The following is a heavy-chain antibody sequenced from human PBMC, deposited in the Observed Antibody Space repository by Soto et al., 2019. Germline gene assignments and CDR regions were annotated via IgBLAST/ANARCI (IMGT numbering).Heavy chain of an antibody. V-gene: IGHV1-18*01. CDR2: ISAYNGNT. CDR3: ARDPEAAIAAAGTYYYGMDV. J-gene: IGHJ6*02. D-gene: IGHD6-13*01. Sequence: ASVKVSCKASGYTFTSYGISWVRQAPGQGREGMGWISAYNGNTNYAQKLQGRVTMTTDTSTSTAYMELRGLRSDDTAVYYCARDPEAAIAAAGTYYYGMDVWGQGTTVTVSS. CDR1: GYTFTSYG.